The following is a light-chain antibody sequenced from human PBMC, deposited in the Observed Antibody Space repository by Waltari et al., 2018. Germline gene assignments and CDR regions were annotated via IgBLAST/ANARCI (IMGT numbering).Light chain of an antibody. CDR2: GNT. Sequence: QSVLTQPPPVSAAPGQKVSISCSGTNSNLGSHSFSWYQHHPGAPPNVLIDGNTQRPSEIPDRFSGSKSGTSATLAITGLQIGDEADYYCETWDSSLSGAVFGGGTRLTVL. J-gene: IGLJ7*01. CDR3: ETWDSSLSGAV. CDR1: NSNLGSHS. V-gene: IGLV1-51*01.